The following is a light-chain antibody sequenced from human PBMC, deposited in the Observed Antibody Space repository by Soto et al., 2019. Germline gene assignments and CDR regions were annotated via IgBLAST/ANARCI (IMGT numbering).Light chain of an antibody. CDR1: QGISNY. CDR2: AAS. CDR3: QKYNSAISIIT. V-gene: IGKV1-27*01. Sequence: DIQMTQSPSSLSASVGDRVTITCRASQGISNYLAWYQQKPGKVPKLLIYAASTLQSGVPSRFSGSGSGTDFTLTISSLQPEDVATYYCQKYNSAISIITFGPGTKVDIK. J-gene: IGKJ3*01.